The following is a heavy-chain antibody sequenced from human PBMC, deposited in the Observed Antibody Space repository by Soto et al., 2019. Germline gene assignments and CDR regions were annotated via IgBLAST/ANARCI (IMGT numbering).Heavy chain of an antibody. J-gene: IGHJ4*02. CDR2: ISSSGSTI. D-gene: IGHD2-2*01. CDR3: ARVEVYCSSTSCYLFDY. CDR1: GVTFSDYY. V-gene: IGHV3-11*01. Sequence: GGSLRLSCAASGVTFSDYYMSWIRKAPGKGLEWVSYISSSGSTIYYADSVKGRFTISRDNAKNSLYLQMNSLRAEDTAVYYCARVEVYCSSTSCYLFDYWGQGTLVTVSS.